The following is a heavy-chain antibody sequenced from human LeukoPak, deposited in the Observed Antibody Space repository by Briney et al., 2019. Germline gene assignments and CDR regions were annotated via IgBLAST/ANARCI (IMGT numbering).Heavy chain of an antibody. V-gene: IGHV3-33*08. CDR2: IWYDGSNK. D-gene: IGHD4-17*01. Sequence: GGSLRLSCAASGFIFSNYGIHWVRQAPGKGLEWVAVIWYDGSNKFYADSVKGRFTISRDNSKNTLYLQMNSLRAEDTAVYYCAREGYGDYALDYWGQGTLVTVSP. CDR1: GFIFSNYG. J-gene: IGHJ4*02. CDR3: AREGYGDYALDY.